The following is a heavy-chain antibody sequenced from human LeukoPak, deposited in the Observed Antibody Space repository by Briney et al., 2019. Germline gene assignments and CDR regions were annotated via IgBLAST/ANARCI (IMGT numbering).Heavy chain of an antibody. D-gene: IGHD3-22*01. V-gene: IGHV4-31*03. J-gene: IGHJ4*02. CDR3: ARNIYDSSGYNNY. Sequence: TTSQTLSLTCTVSGGSISSGGYYWSWIRQHPGKGLEWIGYIYYSGSTYYNPSLKSRVTISVDTSKNQFSLELSSVTAADTAVYYCARNIYDSSGYNNYWGQGTLVTVSS. CDR1: GGSISSGGYY. CDR2: IYYSGST.